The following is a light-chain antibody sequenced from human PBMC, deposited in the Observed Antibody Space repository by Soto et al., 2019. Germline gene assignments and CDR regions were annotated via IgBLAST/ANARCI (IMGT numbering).Light chain of an antibody. V-gene: IGLV2-14*01. Sequence: QSALTQPASVSGSPGQSITISCTGTSSDVGRYNYVSWCQQHPDKAPKLIIYDVNTRPSGVSNRFSGSKSGNTASLTISGLQAEDEADYYCSSYTSSSTVVFGGGTKLTVL. CDR1: SSDVGRYNY. CDR3: SSYTSSSTVV. J-gene: IGLJ2*01. CDR2: DVN.